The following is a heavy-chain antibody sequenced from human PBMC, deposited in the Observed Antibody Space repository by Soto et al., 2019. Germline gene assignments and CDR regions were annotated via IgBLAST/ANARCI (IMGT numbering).Heavy chain of an antibody. V-gene: IGHV5-51*01. CDR1: GYSFTSYW. J-gene: IGHJ5*02. CDR3: ARHARDCSSTSCYYNWFDP. D-gene: IGHD2-2*01. CDR2: IYPGDSDT. Sequence: PGESLKISCKGSGYSFTSYWIGWVRQMPGKGLEWMGIIYPGDSDTRYSPSFQGQVTISADKSISTAYLQWSSLKASDTAIYYCARHARDCSSTSCYYNWFDPWGQGTLVTVSS.